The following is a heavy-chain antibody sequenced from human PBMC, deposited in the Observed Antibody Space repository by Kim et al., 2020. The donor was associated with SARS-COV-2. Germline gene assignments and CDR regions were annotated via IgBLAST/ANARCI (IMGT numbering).Heavy chain of an antibody. CDR2: TYYASKWNY. Sequence: QTLSLTCAISGDSVSSNGAAWNWIRQSPSRGLEWLGRTYYASKWNYDYAMPVKSRIGINPDTSKNQVSLHLNSVTPEDTAVYYCARERGNVFGYWGQGTLVTVSS. CDR3: ARERGNVFGY. J-gene: IGHJ4*02. CDR1: GDSVSSNGAA. V-gene: IGHV6-1*01. D-gene: IGHD2-8*01.